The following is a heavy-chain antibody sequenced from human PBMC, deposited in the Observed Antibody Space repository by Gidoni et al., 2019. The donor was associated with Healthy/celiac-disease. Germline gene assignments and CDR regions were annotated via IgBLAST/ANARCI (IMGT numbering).Heavy chain of an antibody. CDR1: GFTFSSYG. Sequence: QVQLVESGGGVVQPGRSLRLSCAASGFTFSSYGMHWVRQAPGKGLEWVAVIWYDGSNKYYADSVKGRFTISRDNSKNTLYLQMNSLRAEDTAVYYCARDLGSRWLQLGAMGYWGQGTLVTVSS. J-gene: IGHJ4*02. V-gene: IGHV3-33*01. D-gene: IGHD5-12*01. CDR3: ARDLGSRWLQLGAMGY. CDR2: IWYDGSNK.